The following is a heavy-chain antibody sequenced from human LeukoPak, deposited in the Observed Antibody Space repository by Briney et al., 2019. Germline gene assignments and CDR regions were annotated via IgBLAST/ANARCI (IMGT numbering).Heavy chain of an antibody. D-gene: IGHD2-15*01. Sequence: GGSLRLSCAASGFPFSSYWMAWVGQAPGKGLEWVASIKQDGSEKYYVDSVKGRFTISKDNSKNSLYLQMSSLRAEDTAMYYCAREDRSCYYYWGQGTLVTVSS. V-gene: IGHV3-7*03. CDR3: AREDRSCYYY. J-gene: IGHJ4*02. CDR2: IKQDGSEK. CDR1: GFPFSSYW.